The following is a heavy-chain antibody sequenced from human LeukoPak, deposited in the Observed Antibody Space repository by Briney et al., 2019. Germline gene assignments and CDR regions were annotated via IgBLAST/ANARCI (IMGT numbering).Heavy chain of an antibody. J-gene: IGHJ4*02. D-gene: IGHD6-13*01. CDR3: ARASTGYSSSWYDY. V-gene: IGHV4-34*01. CDR2: INHSGST. CDR1: GGSFSGYY. Sequence: SETLSLTCAVYGGSFSGYYWSWIRQPPGKGLEWIGEINHSGSTNYNPSLKSRVTISVDTSKNQFSLKLSSVTAADTAVYYCARASTGYSSSWYDYWGQGTLVTVSS.